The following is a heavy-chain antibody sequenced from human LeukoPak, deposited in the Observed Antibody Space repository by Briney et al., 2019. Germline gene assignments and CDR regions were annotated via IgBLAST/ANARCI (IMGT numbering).Heavy chain of an antibody. CDR2: ISGSGGST. D-gene: IGHD3-22*01. V-gene: IGHV3-23*01. J-gene: IGHJ4*02. CDR1: GFTFSSYA. Sequence: PGGSLRLSCAASGFTFSSYAMSWVRQAPGEGLEWVSAISGSGGSTYYADSVKGRFTISRDNSKNTLYLQMNSLRAEDTAVYYCAKDALRSHGSYDYYDSSGYPTPVKRTWGQGTLVTVSS. CDR3: AKDALRSHGSYDYYDSSGYPTPVKRT.